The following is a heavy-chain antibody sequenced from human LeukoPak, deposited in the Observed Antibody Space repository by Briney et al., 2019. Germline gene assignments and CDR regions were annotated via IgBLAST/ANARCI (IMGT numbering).Heavy chain of an antibody. J-gene: IGHJ3*01. Sequence: SETLSLTCTVSGGSISSYYWSWIRQLPGKGLEWIGYIYYSGSTNYNPSLKSRVTISVDTSKNQFSLKLSSVTAADTAVYYCARVPNDYGVWGQGTMVTVSS. V-gene: IGHV4-59*01. D-gene: IGHD4-17*01. CDR2: IYYSGST. CDR3: ARVPNDYGV. CDR1: GGSISSYY.